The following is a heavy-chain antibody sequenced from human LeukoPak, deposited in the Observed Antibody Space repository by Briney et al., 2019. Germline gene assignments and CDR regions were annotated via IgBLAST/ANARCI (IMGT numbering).Heavy chain of an antibody. CDR2: ISHDGSDK. CDR3: AKDWRYSSSTTPY. Sequence: GGSLRLSCAASGFPFNYYGMHWVRQAPGKGLEWVAVISHDGSDKYYTDSVKGRFTISRDNSKNTLYLQMNSLRAEDTAVYYCAKDWRYSSSTTPYWGQGTLVTVSS. J-gene: IGHJ4*02. CDR1: GFPFNYYG. V-gene: IGHV3-30*18. D-gene: IGHD6-13*01.